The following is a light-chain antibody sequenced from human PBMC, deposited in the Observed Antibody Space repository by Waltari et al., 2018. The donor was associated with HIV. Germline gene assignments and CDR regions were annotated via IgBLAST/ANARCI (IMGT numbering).Light chain of an antibody. J-gene: IGLJ3*02. Sequence: SSELTQDPAVSVAFGQSVRITCQGDRLRSYYASRYRQKPGQAPVLVIYGKNNRPSGIPDRFSGSSSGNTASLTITGAQAEDEADYYCNSRDSSGNHLVFGGGTKLTVL. CDR1: RLRSYY. V-gene: IGLV3-19*01. CDR3: NSRDSSGNHLV. CDR2: GKN.